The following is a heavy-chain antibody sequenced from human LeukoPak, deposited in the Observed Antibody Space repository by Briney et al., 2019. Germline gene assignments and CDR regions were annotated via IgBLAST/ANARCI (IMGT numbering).Heavy chain of an antibody. V-gene: IGHV1-69*01. J-gene: IGHJ4*02. Sequence: SVKVSCKASGGTFSSYAISWVRQAPGQGLEWMGGIISIFGTANYAQKFQGRVTITADESTSTAYMELSSLRSEDTAVYYCARVFYYGSGSRSTYYFDYWGQGTLVTVSS. CDR1: GGTFSSYA. CDR3: ARVFYYGSGSRSTYYFDY. D-gene: IGHD3-10*01. CDR2: IISIFGTA.